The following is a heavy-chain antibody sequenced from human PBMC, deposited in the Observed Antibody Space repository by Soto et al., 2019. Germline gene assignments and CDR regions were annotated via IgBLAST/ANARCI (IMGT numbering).Heavy chain of an antibody. J-gene: IGHJ3*02. Sequence: ASVKVSCKASGYTFTSYGISWVRQAPGQGLEWMGWISAYNGNTNYAQKLQGRVTMTTDTSTSTAYMELRSLRSDDTAVYYCARDGAGNWNYDDAFDIWGQGTMVTVSS. CDR1: GYTFTSYG. CDR3: ARDGAGNWNYDDAFDI. V-gene: IGHV1-18*01. D-gene: IGHD1-7*01. CDR2: ISAYNGNT.